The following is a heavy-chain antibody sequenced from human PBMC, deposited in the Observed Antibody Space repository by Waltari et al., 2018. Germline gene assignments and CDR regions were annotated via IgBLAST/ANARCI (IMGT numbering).Heavy chain of an antibody. CDR1: GGSFSGYY. CDR2: INHSGST. D-gene: IGHD2-2*01. J-gene: IGHJ4*02. CDR3: ARDLRYCSSTSCYQYYFDY. Sequence: QVQLQQWGAGLLKPSETLSPTCAVYGGSFSGYYWSGIRQPPGTGLEWIGDINHSGSTNYNPSLKSRVTISVDTSKNQFSLKLSSVTAADTAVYYCARDLRYCSSTSCYQYYFDYWGQGTLVTVSS. V-gene: IGHV4-34*01.